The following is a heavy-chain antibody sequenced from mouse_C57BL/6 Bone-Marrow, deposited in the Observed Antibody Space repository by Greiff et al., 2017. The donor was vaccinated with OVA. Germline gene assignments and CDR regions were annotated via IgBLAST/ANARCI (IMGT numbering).Heavy chain of an antibody. D-gene: IGHD4-1*01. Sequence: DVLLVESGGGLVKPGGSLKLSCAASGFTFSSYAMSWVRQTPEKRLEWVATISDGGGYTYYPDNVKGRFTISRDNAKNNLYLQMSHLKSEDTAMYYCARDWDARGFDYWGQGTTLTVSS. J-gene: IGHJ2*01. CDR1: GFTFSSYA. CDR2: ISDGGGYT. V-gene: IGHV5-4*01. CDR3: ARDWDARGFDY.